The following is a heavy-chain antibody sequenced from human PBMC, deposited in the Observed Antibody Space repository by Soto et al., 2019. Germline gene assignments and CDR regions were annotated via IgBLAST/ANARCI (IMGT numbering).Heavy chain of an antibody. CDR3: ARLHGYCISSSCHGHYALAV. CDR1: SASISSTSYT. Sequence: SETLSLTCTVSSASISSTSYTWGWIRQPPGKGLEWIGSIYYSGTTYYNPSPNSRVTVSVDTSKNQFSLKVTSVTAADTAVYYCARLHGYCISSSCHGHYALAVWGQGTTVTVSS. J-gene: IGHJ6*02. V-gene: IGHV4-39*01. CDR2: IYYSGTT. D-gene: IGHD2-2*01.